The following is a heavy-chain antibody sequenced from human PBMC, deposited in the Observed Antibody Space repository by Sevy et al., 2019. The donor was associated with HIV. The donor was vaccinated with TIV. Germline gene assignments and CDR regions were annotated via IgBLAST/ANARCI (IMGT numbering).Heavy chain of an antibody. CDR1: GFPFSKYS. V-gene: IGHV3-21*04. CDR2: FSFGCGKI. Sequence: GGSLRLSCAASGFPFSKYSMSWIRQTPGKGLEWVSTFSFGCGKINYADSVKGRFTISRDDSRNTFYLQMNSLRGDDTAIYYCAREGCTRPHDYWGQGTVVTVSS. CDR3: AREGCTRPHDY. D-gene: IGHD2-8*01. J-gene: IGHJ4*02.